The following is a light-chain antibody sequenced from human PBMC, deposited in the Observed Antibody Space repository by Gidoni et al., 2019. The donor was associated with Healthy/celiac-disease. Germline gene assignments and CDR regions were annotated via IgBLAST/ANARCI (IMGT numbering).Light chain of an antibody. V-gene: IGLV3-19*01. Sequence: SSELTQDPAVSVALGQTVRITCQGDSLRSSYASWYQQKPVQAPGLVIYGKNNRPSGIPDRFSGSSSGNTASLTITGAQAEDEADYYCNSRDSSGNHLDVVFGGGTKLTVL. CDR3: NSRDSSGNHLDVV. CDR2: GKN. CDR1: SLRSSY. J-gene: IGLJ2*01.